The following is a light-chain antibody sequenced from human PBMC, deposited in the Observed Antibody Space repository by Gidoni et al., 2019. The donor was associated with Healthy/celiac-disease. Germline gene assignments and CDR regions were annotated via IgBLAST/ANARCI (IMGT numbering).Light chain of an antibody. CDR1: SSNIGNNA. CDR2: YDD. J-gene: IGLJ1*01. V-gene: IGLV1-36*01. CDR3: AAWDDSLNGYV. Sequence: QSVLTQPPSVSEAPRQRVTISCSGSSSNIGNNAVNWYQQLPGKAPKLLIYYDDLLPSGVSDRFSGSKSGTSASLAISGLQSEDEADYYCAAWDDSLNGYVFGTGTKDTVL.